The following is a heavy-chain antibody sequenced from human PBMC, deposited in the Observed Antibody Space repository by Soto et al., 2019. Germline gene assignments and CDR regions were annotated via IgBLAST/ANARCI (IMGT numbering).Heavy chain of an antibody. V-gene: IGHV1-69*01. CDR2: LIPNFGTA. J-gene: IGHJ6*02. CDR1: GGTFSSYA. CDR3: ARARITMVRGVLALDYYYGMDV. Sequence: QVQLVQSGAEVKKPGSSVKVSCKASGGTFSSYAISWVRQAPGQGLEWMGGLIPNFGTANYAQKFQGRVTITAAEYTSTAYMELSSLRSEDTAVYYCARARITMVRGVLALDYYYGMDVWGQGTTVTVSS. D-gene: IGHD3-10*01.